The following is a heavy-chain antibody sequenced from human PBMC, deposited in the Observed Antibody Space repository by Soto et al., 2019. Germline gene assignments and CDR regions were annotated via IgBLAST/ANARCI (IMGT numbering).Heavy chain of an antibody. CDR1: GGSISSGGYY. J-gene: IGHJ4*02. D-gene: IGHD3-10*01. V-gene: IGHV4-31*03. CDR2: IYYSGST. CDR3: ARGRPSYYYGSGSYQPHPFDY. Sequence: SETLSLTCTVSGGSISSGGYYWSWIRQHPGKGLEWIGYIYYSGSTYYNPSLKSRVTISVDTSKNQFSLKLSSVTAADTAVYYCARGRPSYYYGSGSYQPHPFDYWGQGTPVTVSS.